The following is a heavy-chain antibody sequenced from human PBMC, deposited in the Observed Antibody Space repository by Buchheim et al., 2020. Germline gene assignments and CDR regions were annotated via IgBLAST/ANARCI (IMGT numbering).Heavy chain of an antibody. Sequence: QVQLVQSGAEVKKPGSSLKVSCKASGGSFSSYAITWVRQAPGQGLEWMGRIIPILGISNFAQRFQGRVTMTADQSTTTAYMELTSLRSDDTAIYYCAREAAYTSSWYESPWFDPWGQGTL. V-gene: IGHV1-69*04. J-gene: IGHJ5*02. CDR1: GGSFSSYA. CDR3: AREAAYTSSWYESPWFDP. D-gene: IGHD6-13*01. CDR2: IIPILGIS.